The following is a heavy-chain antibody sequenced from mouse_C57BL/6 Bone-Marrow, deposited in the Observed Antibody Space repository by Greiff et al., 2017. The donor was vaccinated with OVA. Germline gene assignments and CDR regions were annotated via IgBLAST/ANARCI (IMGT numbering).Heavy chain of an antibody. D-gene: IGHD1-1*01. V-gene: IGHV1-53*01. J-gene: IGHJ2*01. Sequence: VQLQQPGPELVKPGASVKLSCKASGYTFTSYWMHWVKQRPGKGLEWIGNINPSNGGTNYNEKFKSKATLTVDKSSSTAYMQLSSLTSEDSAVYYGARSVNYGRDYFDYWGQGTTLTVSS. CDR3: ARSVNYGRDYFDY. CDR2: INPSNGGT. CDR1: GYTFTSYW.